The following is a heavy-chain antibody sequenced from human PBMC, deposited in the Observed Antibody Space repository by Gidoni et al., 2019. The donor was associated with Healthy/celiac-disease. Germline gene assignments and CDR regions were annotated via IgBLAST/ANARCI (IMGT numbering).Heavy chain of an antibody. J-gene: IGHJ6*02. CDR1: GFPFRSYG. Sequence: QVQLVESGGGLVQPGRSLRLSCSAPGFPFRSYGLHWVRQAPGKGLEWVAVITYDGSNKYYADSVKGRFTISRDNSKNTLYLQMNSLRAEDTAVYYWAKDGNDFWSGYGYYGMDVWGQGTTVTVSS. V-gene: IGHV3-30*18. D-gene: IGHD3-3*01. CDR2: ITYDGSNK. CDR3: AKDGNDFWSGYGYYGMDV.